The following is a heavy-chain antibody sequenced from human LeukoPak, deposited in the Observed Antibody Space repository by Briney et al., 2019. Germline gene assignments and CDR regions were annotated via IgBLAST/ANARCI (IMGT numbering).Heavy chain of an antibody. CDR2: ISCDGSNK. D-gene: IGHD6-19*01. Sequence: PGGSLRLSCAASGFTFSSYAMHWVRQAPGKGLEWVAVISCDGSNKYYADSVKGRFTISRDNSKNTLYLQMNSLRAEDTAVYYCADSSGWLTDLDYWGQGTLVTVSS. V-gene: IGHV3-30-3*01. CDR3: ADSSGWLTDLDY. CDR1: GFTFSSYA. J-gene: IGHJ4*02.